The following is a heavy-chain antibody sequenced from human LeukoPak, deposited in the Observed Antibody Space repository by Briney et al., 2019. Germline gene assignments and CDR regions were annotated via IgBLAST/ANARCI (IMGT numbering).Heavy chain of an antibody. CDR2: ISAYNGNT. CDR1: GYTFTSYG. Sequence: GASVRVSCTASGYTFTSYGISGVRQAPGQGLERMGWISAYNGNTNYAQKLQGRVTMTTDTSTSTAYMELRSLRSDDTAVYYCARGRRYCSSTSCYNWFDPWGQGTLVTVSS. J-gene: IGHJ5*02. D-gene: IGHD2-2*01. V-gene: IGHV1-18*01. CDR3: ARGRRYCSSTSCYNWFDP.